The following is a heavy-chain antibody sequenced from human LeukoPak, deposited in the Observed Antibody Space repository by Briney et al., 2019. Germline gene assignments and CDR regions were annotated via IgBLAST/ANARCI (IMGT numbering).Heavy chain of an antibody. CDR1: GFTFSSYW. D-gene: IGHD2-15*01. CDR2: IKQDESEK. Sequence: GGSLRLSCAASGFTFSSYWMSWVRQAPGKGLEWVANIKQDESEKYYVDSVKGRFTISRDNAKNSLYLQMNSLRAEDTAVYYCARGVVVVAATPVSAWFDPWGQGTLVTVSS. CDR3: ARGVVVVAATPVSAWFDP. V-gene: IGHV3-7*01. J-gene: IGHJ5*02.